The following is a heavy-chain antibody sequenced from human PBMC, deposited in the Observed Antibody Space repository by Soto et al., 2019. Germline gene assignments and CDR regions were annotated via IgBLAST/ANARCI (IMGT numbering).Heavy chain of an antibody. V-gene: IGHV3-53*01. D-gene: IGHD3-16*01. CDR2: LYSGGRI. CDR3: ARSDRDYAYALNV. CDR1: GFTVSDNY. Sequence: EAQLVESGGGLIQPGGSLRLSCAAYGFTVSDNYITWVRQAPGKGLEWVSLLYSGGRIYYADSVKCRFTISRDTSKTTLYLQMTSLRTEDTAVYYCARSDRDYAYALNVWGQGTTVTVSS. J-gene: IGHJ6*02.